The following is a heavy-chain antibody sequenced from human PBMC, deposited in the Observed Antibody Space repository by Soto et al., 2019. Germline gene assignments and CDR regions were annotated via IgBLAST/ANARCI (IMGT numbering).Heavy chain of an antibody. CDR1: GFTFSSYA. CDR2: VSIGGST. Sequence: HPGGSLRLSCAASGFTFSSYAMGWVRQGPGKGLEWVAVVSIGGSTHYADSVRGRFTISRDNSKNTLSLQMNSLTAEDTAVYCCAKRRGAGGHFDYWGQGALVTVSP. J-gene: IGHJ4*02. CDR3: AKRRGAGGHFDY. V-gene: IGHV3-23*01. D-gene: IGHD2-15*01.